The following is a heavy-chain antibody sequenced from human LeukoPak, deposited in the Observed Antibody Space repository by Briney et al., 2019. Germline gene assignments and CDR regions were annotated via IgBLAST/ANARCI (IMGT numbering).Heavy chain of an antibody. Sequence: TSETLSLTCTVSGGSISSGSYYWSWIRQPAGKGLEWIGRIYTSGSTNYNPSLKSRVTISVDTSKNQFSLKLSSVTAADTAVYYCARERGISCSSTSCYTYCFDYWGQGTLVTVSS. CDR1: GGSISSGSYY. CDR3: ARERGISCSSTSCYTYCFDY. V-gene: IGHV4-61*02. CDR2: IYTSGST. D-gene: IGHD2-2*02. J-gene: IGHJ4*02.